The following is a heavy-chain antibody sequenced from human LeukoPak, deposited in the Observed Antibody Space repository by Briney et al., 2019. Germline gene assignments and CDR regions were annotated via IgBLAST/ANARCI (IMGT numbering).Heavy chain of an antibody. CDR3: ARDLSTITVAGTSWYDY. V-gene: IGHV3-30-3*01. CDR1: GFTFSSYA. J-gene: IGHJ4*02. CDR2: ISSDGSNK. Sequence: GGSLRLSCAASGFTFSSYAMHWVRQAPGKGLEWVSVISSDGSNKYYTDSVKGRFTISRHDSKNTLYLQMNSLRPEDTAVYYCARDLSTITVAGTSWYDYWGQGTLVTVSA. D-gene: IGHD6-19*01.